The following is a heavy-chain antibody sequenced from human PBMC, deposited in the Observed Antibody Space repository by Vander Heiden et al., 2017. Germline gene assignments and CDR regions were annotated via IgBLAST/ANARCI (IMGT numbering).Heavy chain of an antibody. CDR1: GFTFSSYA. Sequence: LLESGGGLEKPGGSLRLPCAASGFTFSSYAMSWVRQSPGKGLEWVSAIRGSGGTTYYADSVKGRFTISRDNSKNTLYLEMNSLRAEDTAVYYCAKRDYNRFDPWGQGTLVTVS. CDR2: IRGSGGTT. J-gene: IGHJ5*01. D-gene: IGHD4-4*01. V-gene: IGHV3-23*01. CDR3: AKRDYNRFDP.